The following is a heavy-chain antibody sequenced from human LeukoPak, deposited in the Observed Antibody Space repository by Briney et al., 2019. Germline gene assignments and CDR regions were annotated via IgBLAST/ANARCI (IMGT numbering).Heavy chain of an antibody. CDR3: AREYLVAMIGTGFDY. D-gene: IGHD5-12*01. CDR2: ISSSSSTI. V-gene: IGHV3-48*02. CDR1: GFTFSSYS. Sequence: GGSLRLSCAASGFTFSSYSMNWVRQAPGKGLEWVSYISSSSSTIYHADSVKGRFTISRDNAKNSLYLQMNSLRDEDTAVYYCAREYLVAMIGTGFDYWGQGTLVTVSS. J-gene: IGHJ4*02.